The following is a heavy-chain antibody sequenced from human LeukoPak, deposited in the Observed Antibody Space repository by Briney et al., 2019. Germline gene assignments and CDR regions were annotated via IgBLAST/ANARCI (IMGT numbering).Heavy chain of an antibody. D-gene: IGHD4-17*01. CDR1: GFTFSSYS. CDR2: ISSSSSYI. V-gene: IGHV3-21*04. Sequence: GGSLRLSCAASGFTFSSYSMNWVRQAPGKGLEWVSSISSSSSYIYYADSVKGRFTISRDNAKNSLYLQMNSLRAEDTAVYYCARDLPDYGDYLDYSYYYGMDVWGQGTTVTVSS. CDR3: ARDLPDYGDYLDYSYYYGMDV. J-gene: IGHJ6*02.